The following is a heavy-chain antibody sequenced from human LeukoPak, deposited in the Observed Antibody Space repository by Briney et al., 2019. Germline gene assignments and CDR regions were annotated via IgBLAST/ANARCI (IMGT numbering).Heavy chain of an antibody. CDR3: ARDYHYYDSSGYYPHPYFDY. D-gene: IGHD3-22*01. CDR2: ISSSGSTI. J-gene: IGHJ4*02. V-gene: IGHV3-11*04. CDR1: GFTFSDYY. Sequence: PGGSLRLSCAASGFTFSDYYMSSIRQAPGKGLEWVSYISSSGSTIYYADSVKGRFTISRDNAKNSLYLQMNSLRAEDTAVYYCARDYHYYDSSGYYPHPYFDYWGQGTLVTVSS.